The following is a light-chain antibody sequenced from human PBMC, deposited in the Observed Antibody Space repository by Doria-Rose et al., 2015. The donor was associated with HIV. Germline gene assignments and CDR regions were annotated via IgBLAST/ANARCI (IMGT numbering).Light chain of an antibody. V-gene: IGKV3-20*01. J-gene: IGKJ1*01. Sequence: TQSPGTLSLSTGERATLSCRASQSFSSTYLAWYQQKPGQARSLLIYDGSTRATGIPDRFSASGSGTDFTLTINRLEPEDFALYYCHQYGTSWTFGQGTKVEI. CDR3: HQYGTSWT. CDR2: DGS. CDR1: QSFSSTY.